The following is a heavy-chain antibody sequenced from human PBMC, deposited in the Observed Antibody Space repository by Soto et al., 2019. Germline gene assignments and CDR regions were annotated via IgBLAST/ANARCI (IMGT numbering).Heavy chain of an antibody. V-gene: IGHV4-34*01. CDR2: INHSGST. D-gene: IGHD3-3*01. J-gene: IGHJ4*02. CDR1: GGSFSGYY. CDR3: AHSSIFGVVIHPFDY. Sequence: SETLSLTCAVYGGSFSGYYWSWIRQPPGKGLEWIGEINHSGSTNYNPSLKSRVTISVDTSKNQFSLKLSSVTAADTAVYYCAHSSIFGVVIHPFDYWGQGTLVTVSS.